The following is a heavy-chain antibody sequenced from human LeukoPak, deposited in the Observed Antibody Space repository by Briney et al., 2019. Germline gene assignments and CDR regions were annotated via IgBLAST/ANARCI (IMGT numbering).Heavy chain of an antibody. CDR1: GGSISSGDYY. D-gene: IGHD2-2*01. CDR2: IYYSGST. V-gene: IGHV4-30-4*08. J-gene: IGHJ3*02. Sequence: SETLSLTCTVSGGSISSGDYYWSWIRQPPGKGLEWIGYIYYSGSTYYNPSLKSRVTISVDTSKNQFSLKLSSVTAADTAVYYCASGDCSSTSCFGLDAFDIWGQGTMVTVSS. CDR3: ASGDCSSTSCFGLDAFDI.